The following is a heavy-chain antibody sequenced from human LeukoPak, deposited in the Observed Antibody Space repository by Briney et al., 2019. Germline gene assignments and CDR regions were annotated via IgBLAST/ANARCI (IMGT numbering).Heavy chain of an antibody. Sequence: PGESLKISCKGSGYTFPSYWIGWVRQMPGKGLEWMGIIHPDDSDTRYSPSFQGQVTISADKSISAAYLQWSSLKASDTAMYYCARRYCSGRNCYYFDYWGQGTLVTVSS. J-gene: IGHJ4*02. CDR2: IHPDDSDT. D-gene: IGHD2-15*01. V-gene: IGHV5-51*01. CDR1: GYTFPSYW. CDR3: ARRYCSGRNCYYFDY.